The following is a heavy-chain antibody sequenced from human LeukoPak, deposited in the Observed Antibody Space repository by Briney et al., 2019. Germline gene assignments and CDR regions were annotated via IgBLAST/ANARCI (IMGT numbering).Heavy chain of an antibody. CDR3: ARIHSLYYYDSSGYGAFDI. J-gene: IGHJ3*02. V-gene: IGHV3-30-3*01. Sequence: PGGSLRLSCAASGFTFSNYAMHWVRQAPGKGLEWVAVISYDGSNKYYADSVKGRFTISRDNSKNTLYLQMNSLRAEDTAVYYCARIHSLYYYDSSGYGAFDIWGQGTMVTVSS. D-gene: IGHD3-22*01. CDR2: ISYDGSNK. CDR1: GFTFSNYA.